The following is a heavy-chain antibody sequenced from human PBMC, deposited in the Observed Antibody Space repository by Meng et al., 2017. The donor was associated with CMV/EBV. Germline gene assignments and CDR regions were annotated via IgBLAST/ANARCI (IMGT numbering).Heavy chain of an antibody. V-gene: IGHV3-7*03. CDR1: GFTFSSYW. Sequence: GGSLRLSCAASGFTFSSYWMSWVRQAPGKGLEWVTNIKQDGSEKYYVDSVKGRFTISRDNAKNSLYLQMNSLRAEDTAVYYCARDQGVVPAAIGYYYGMDVWGQGTTVTVSS. CDR3: ARDQGVVPAAIGYYYGMDV. D-gene: IGHD2-2*01. J-gene: IGHJ6*02. CDR2: IKQDGSEK.